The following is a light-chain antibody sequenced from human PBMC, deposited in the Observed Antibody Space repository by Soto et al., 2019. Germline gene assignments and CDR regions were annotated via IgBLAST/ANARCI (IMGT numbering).Light chain of an antibody. V-gene: IGLV2-14*01. CDR3: SSYTSSSTVV. Sequence: QSALTQPASVSGSPGQSITISCTGTISDVGGYNYVSWYQQHPGKAPKLMIYDVSNRPSGVSNRFSSSKSGNTASLTISGLQAEDEADYYCSSYTSSSTVVFGGGTKLTVL. CDR1: ISDVGGYNY. J-gene: IGLJ2*01. CDR2: DVS.